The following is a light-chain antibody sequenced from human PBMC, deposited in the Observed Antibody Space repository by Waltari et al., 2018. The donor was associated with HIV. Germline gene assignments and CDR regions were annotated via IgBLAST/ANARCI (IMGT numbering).Light chain of an antibody. CDR1: SSNIGSNS. CDR3: ATWDDTLNGVI. Sequence: QSVLTQPPSASGTPGQRVTISCSGGSSNIGSNSVHWYQQLPGTAPRPLLCSTNRRPSEVPDRFSCSKSGTSASLAISGLQSEDEADYYCATWDDTLNGVIFGGGTKLTVL. V-gene: IGLV1-44*01. J-gene: IGLJ2*01. CDR2: STN.